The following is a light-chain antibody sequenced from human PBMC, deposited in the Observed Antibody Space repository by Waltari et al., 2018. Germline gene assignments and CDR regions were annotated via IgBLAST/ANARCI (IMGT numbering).Light chain of an antibody. CDR3: QQYYSAPLT. CDR2: WAS. CDR1: QSLLYASNNMHY. J-gene: IGKJ4*01. V-gene: IGKV4-1*01. Sequence: IVMTQSPDSLAVSLGERVTIHYKSSQSLLYASNNMHYLAWYQHKPGQSPKLLIYWASTRESGAPDRFSGSASGTDFTLTINGLQAEDVAVYYCQQYYSAPLTFGGGTKLEIK.